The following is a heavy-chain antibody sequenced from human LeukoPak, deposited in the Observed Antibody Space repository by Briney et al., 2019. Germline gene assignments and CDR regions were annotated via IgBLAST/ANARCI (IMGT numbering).Heavy chain of an antibody. CDR2: INPNSGGT. CDR3: ARSGCSSTSCYGLYYYYYGMDV. V-gene: IGHV1-2*02. Sequence: GXSVKVSCKASGYTFTSYYMHWVRQAPGQGLEWMGWINPNSGGTNYAQKFQGRVTMTRDTSISTAYMELSRLRSDDTAVYYCARSGCSSTSCYGLYYYYYGMDVWGQGTTVTVSS. CDR1: GYTFTSYY. J-gene: IGHJ6*02. D-gene: IGHD2-2*01.